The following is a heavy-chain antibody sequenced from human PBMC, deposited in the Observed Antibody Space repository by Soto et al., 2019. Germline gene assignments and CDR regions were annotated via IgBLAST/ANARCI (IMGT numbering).Heavy chain of an antibody. CDR2: IYYTGST. V-gene: IGHV4-39*01. CDR3: VRHLSGRQHAYYYGMDV. D-gene: IGHD6-13*01. CDR1: DDSISSYTYY. J-gene: IGHJ6*02. Sequence: PSETLSLTCTVSDDSISSYTYYWGWVRQSPGKGLEWIASIYYTGSTYYNPSLKSRVTISADAPKNQFSLKLSSVTAADTAVYYCVRHLSGRQHAYYYGMDVWGQGTTVTVSS.